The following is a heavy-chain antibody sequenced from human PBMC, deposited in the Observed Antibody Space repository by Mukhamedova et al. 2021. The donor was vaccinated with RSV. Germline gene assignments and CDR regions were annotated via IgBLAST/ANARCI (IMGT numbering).Heavy chain of an antibody. J-gene: IGHJ6*03. CDR3: AIRRGGYCSSTSCWGSYYYYYYM. Sequence: SWIRQPPGKGLEWIGYIYYSGSTNYNPSLKSRVTISVDTSKNQFSLKLSSVTAADTAVYYCAIRRGGYCSSTSCWGSYYYYYYM. V-gene: IGHV4-59*01. D-gene: IGHD2-2*01. CDR2: IYYSGST.